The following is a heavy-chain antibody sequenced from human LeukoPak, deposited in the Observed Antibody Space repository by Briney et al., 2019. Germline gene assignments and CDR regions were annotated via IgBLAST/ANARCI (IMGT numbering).Heavy chain of an antibody. V-gene: IGHV3-21*01. CDR2: ISSSSSYI. Sequence: PGGSLRLSCAASGFTFSSYGMSWVRQAPGKGLEWVSSISSSSSYIYYADSVKGRFTISRDNAKNSLYLQLNSLRAEDTAIYYCASALVVVGARAFDTWGQGTMVTISS. CDR1: GFTFSSYG. J-gene: IGHJ3*02. CDR3: ASALVVVGARAFDT. D-gene: IGHD3-22*01.